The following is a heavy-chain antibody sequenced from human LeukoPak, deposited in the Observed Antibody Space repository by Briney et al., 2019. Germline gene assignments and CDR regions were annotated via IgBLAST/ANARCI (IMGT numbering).Heavy chain of an antibody. D-gene: IGHD2/OR15-2a*01. V-gene: IGHV4-34*01. CDR2: INHSGST. CDR1: GGSFSGYS. J-gene: IGHJ5*02. CDR3: ARGRLFLWFDP. Sequence: PSETLSLTCAVYGGSFSGYSWTCIRQPPGKGLEWIGEINHSGSTNYNPSLKSRVTISVDTSKNQFSLRLTSVTAADTAVYYCARGRLFLWFDPWGQGTLVTVSS.